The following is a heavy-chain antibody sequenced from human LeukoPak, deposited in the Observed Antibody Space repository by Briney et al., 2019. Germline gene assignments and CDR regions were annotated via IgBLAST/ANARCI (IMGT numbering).Heavy chain of an antibody. J-gene: IGHJ4*02. CDR3: ARGGKGVTVEMATISGY. D-gene: IGHD5-24*01. CDR1: GNTFTGYY. CDR2: INPNSGGT. V-gene: IGHV1-2*02. Sequence: ASVKVSCKASGNTFTGYYMHWVRQAPGQGLEWMGWINPNSGGTNYAQKFQGRVTMTRDTSISTAYMELSRLRSDDTAVYYCARGGKGVTVEMATISGYWGQGTLVTVSS.